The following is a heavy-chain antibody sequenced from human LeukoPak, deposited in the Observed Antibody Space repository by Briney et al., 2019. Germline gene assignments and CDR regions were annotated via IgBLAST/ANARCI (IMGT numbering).Heavy chain of an antibody. CDR1: GFTFSSYA. CDR3: AKDPTYFWSPQGAWFDP. CDR2: IHSGRANT. V-gene: IGHV3-23*01. Sequence: GGSLRLSCAASGFTFSSYAMTWVRQAPGKGLEWVSTIHSGRANTYYADSVKGRFTISRDDSKNTLYLQMNSLRAEDAAVYYCAKDPTYFWSPQGAWFDPWGQGTLVTVSS. J-gene: IGHJ5*02. D-gene: IGHD3-3*01.